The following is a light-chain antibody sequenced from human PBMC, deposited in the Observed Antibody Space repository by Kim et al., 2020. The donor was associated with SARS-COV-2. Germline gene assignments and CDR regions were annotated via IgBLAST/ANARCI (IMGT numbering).Light chain of an antibody. V-gene: IGKV3-11*01. CDR3: QHRANWPNT. J-gene: IGKJ2*01. CDR1: HSVNSF. CDR2: DAS. Sequence: SLSPGNRATLSCRASHSVNSFLAWYQQKPGQAPRLLICDASNRASGIPARFSGSGSGTDFTLPITSLEPEDFAVYCCQHRANWPNTFVQGTKLDI.